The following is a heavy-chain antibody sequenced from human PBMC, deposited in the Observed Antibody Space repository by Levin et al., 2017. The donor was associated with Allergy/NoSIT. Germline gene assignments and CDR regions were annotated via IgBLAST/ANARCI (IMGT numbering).Heavy chain of an antibody. CDR2: INPNSGGT. CDR1: GYTFTGYY. J-gene: IGHJ4*02. V-gene: IGHV1-2*02. Sequence: GGSLRLSCKASGYTFTGYYMYWVRQAPGQGLEWMGWINPNSGGTNYAQKFQGRVTMTRDTSISTAYMELSRLKSDDTAVYYCARRDCSGGSCPLDYWGQGTLVTVSS. CDR3: ARRDCSGGSCPLDY. D-gene: IGHD2-15*01.